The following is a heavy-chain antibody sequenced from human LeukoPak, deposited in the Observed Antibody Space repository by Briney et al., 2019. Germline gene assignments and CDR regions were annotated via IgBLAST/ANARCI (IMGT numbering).Heavy chain of an antibody. CDR3: TRDMWGTFDY. Sequence: GGSLRLSCAASGFTFSDFWMHWVRQTPGKGLVWVSRINPDGSTISYADSVKGRFTISRDNAKNTLYLQMNSLRAEDTAVYYCTRDMWGTFDYWGQGTLITVSS. J-gene: IGHJ4*02. D-gene: IGHD7-27*01. CDR2: INPDGSTI. V-gene: IGHV3-74*01. CDR1: GFTFSDFW.